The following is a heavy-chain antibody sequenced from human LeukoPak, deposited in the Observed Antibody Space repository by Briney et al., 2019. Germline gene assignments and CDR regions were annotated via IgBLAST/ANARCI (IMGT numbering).Heavy chain of an antibody. Sequence: GGSLRLSCAASGFTFSTYWMAWVRQAPGKGLEWVANIKGDESARHQADSVRGRFTISRDNAQNSVYLQMSSLRGEDTAVYYCARDVGGSLDYWGQGTLVTVSS. CDR1: GFTFSTYW. CDR3: ARDVGGSLDY. CDR2: IKGDESAR. J-gene: IGHJ4*02. D-gene: IGHD1-26*01. V-gene: IGHV3-7*01.